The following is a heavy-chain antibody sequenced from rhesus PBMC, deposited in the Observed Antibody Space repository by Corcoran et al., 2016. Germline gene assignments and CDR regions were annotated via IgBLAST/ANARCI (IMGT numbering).Heavy chain of an antibody. D-gene: IGHD6-25*01. V-gene: IGHV4-127*01. Sequence: QVQLQESGPGLVKPSATLSLTCAVSGYSLSRGSGWSWIRPSPGTGLEWIGYIGGSSGSTNYNPSLKSRVTISKDTSKNQFSLKLSSVTVADTAVYYCARGAAAGTGSDYWGQGVLVTVSS. CDR2: IGGSSGST. J-gene: IGHJ4*01. CDR3: ARGAAAGTGSDY. CDR1: GYSLSRGSG.